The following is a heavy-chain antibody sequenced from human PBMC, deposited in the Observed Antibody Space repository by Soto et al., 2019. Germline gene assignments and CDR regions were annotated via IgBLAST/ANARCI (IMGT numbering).Heavy chain of an antibody. V-gene: IGHV1-2*02. CDR3: TTHAAYYYNDY. CDR1: GYTFTNYY. D-gene: IGHD2-15*01. J-gene: IGHJ4*02. Sequence: GASVKVSCKASGYTFTNYYMHWVRQAPGQGLEWMGWINPDSGDTEYAQKFQGRVTMTRDTSLSTAYMEVSRLRSDDTAMYYCTTHAAYYYNDYWGQGTLVTVSS. CDR2: INPDSGDT.